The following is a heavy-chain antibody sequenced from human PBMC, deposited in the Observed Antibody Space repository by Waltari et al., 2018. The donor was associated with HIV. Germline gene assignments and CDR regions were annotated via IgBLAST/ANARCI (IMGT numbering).Heavy chain of an antibody. CDR2: ISSKGNEA. CDR3: AKESDAFDV. Sequence: QVHLVESGGGVVQPGRSLGLSCAASGFTFNSRGVHWVRQAPGKGLARGAFISSKGNEAYYGQSVKGRFTISRDESTNTVYLQMNSLRADDTAIYYCAKESDAFDVWGQGTMVIVSS. V-gene: IGHV3-30*18. J-gene: IGHJ3*01. CDR1: GFTFNSRG.